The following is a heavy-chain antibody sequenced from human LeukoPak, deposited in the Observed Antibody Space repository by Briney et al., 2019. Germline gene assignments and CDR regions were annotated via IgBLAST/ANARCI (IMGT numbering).Heavy chain of an antibody. V-gene: IGHV3-48*03. D-gene: IGHD3-10*01. CDR1: GFTFSSYE. Sequence: GGSLRLSCAASGFTFSSYEMNWVRQAPGKGLEWVSYISRSGSTRYSADSVKGRFTISRDNAKNSLYLQMNSLRAEDTAVYYCARERDYYGSGSYYSWGFDAFDIWGQGTMVTASS. CDR2: ISRSGSTR. J-gene: IGHJ3*02. CDR3: ARERDYYGSGSYYSWGFDAFDI.